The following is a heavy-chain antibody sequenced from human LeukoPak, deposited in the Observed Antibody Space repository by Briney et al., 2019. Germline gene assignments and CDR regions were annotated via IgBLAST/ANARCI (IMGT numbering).Heavy chain of an antibody. V-gene: IGHV1-18*01. CDR1: GYTFTSYS. CDR2: VSGYNSNT. J-gene: IGHJ6*02. CDR3: ARDLTYYYGSGRESITWGGMDV. D-gene: IGHD3-10*01. Sequence: ASVKVSCKASGYTFTSYSIIWVRQAPGQGLEWMGRVSGYNSNTKNAQKFQGRVTLTTDTSTSTAYMELRSLRSDDTAVYYCARDLTYYYGSGRESITWGGMDVWGQGTTVTVSS.